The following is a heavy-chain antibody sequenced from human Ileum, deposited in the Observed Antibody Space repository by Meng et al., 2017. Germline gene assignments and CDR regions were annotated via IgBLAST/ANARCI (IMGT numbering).Heavy chain of an antibody. CDR1: GFSLRSYS. V-gene: IGHV3-21*01. J-gene: IGHJ4*02. CDR3: ARDFSGSYYTNYFDY. D-gene: IGHD1-26*01. Sequence: EVQLVEPGGGLVKPGGSLRLSCAASGFSLRSYSVNWVRQAPGKGLEWVSSISSSSSYIFYADSVKGRFTISRDNAKNSVYLQMNSLRAEDTAVYYCARDFSGSYYTNYFDYWGQGTLVTVSS. CDR2: ISSSSSYI.